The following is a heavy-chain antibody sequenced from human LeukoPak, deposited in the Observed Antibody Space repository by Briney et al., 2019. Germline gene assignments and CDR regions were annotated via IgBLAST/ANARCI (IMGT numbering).Heavy chain of an antibody. J-gene: IGHJ4*02. D-gene: IGHD2-21*02. CDR3: ARDLRLKELAYCGGDCLDY. CDR1: GFTFSNYA. CDR2: ISSNGGSK. Sequence: WGSLRLSCAASGFTFSNYARRWVRQPPGKGLEYVSAISSNGGSKYYANSVKRRFTISRDNSKNTLYLQMGSLRAEDMAVYYCARDLRLKELAYCGGDCLDYWGQGTLVTVSS. V-gene: IGHV3-64*01.